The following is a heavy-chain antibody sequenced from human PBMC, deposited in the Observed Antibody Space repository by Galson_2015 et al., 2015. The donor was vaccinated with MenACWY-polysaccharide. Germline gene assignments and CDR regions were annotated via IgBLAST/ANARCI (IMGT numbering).Heavy chain of an antibody. J-gene: IGHJ4*02. D-gene: IGHD6-19*01. V-gene: IGHV3-23*01. CDR2: ISIDGRNT. CDR1: GFTFSAYP. Sequence: SLRLSCAASGFTFSAYPMSWIRQAPGKGLEWVTVISIDGRNTYYADPVKGRLTISRDNSKNTLFLQMNGLTAEDTAVYYCVKAHETSGWNRGPGYWGQGTLVTVSS. CDR3: VKAHETSGWNRGPGY.